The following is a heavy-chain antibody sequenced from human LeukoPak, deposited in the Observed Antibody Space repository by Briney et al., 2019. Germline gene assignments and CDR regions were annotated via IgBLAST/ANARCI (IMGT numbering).Heavy chain of an antibody. CDR3: AGGIAVAGLGYFDY. CDR1: GGSISSYY. D-gene: IGHD6-19*01. CDR2: IYYSGST. J-gene: IGHJ4*02. Sequence: PSETLSLTCTVSGGSISSYYWGWIRQPPGKGLEWIGSIYYSGSTYYNPSLKSRVTISVDTSKNQFSLKLSSVTAADTAVYYCAGGIAVAGLGYFDYWGQGTLVTVSS. V-gene: IGHV4-39*01.